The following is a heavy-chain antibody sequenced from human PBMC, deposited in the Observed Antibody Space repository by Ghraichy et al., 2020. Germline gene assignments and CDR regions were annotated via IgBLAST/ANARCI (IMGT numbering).Heavy chain of an antibody. CDR2: INWNGGST. V-gene: IGHV3-20*01. D-gene: IGHD3-22*01. CDR1: GFTFDDYG. J-gene: IGHJ4*02. CDR3: ARLNYDSSGYYYLFDY. Sequence: GESLNISCAASGFTFDDYGMSWVRQAPGKGLEWVSGINWNGGSTGYADSVKGRFTISRDNAKNSLYLQMNSLRAEDTALYHCARLNYDSSGYYYLFDYWGQGTLVTVSS.